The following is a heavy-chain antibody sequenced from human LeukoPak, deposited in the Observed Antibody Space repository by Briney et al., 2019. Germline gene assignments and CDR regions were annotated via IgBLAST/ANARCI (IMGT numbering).Heavy chain of an antibody. V-gene: IGHV1-8*01. CDR3: ARDREGIVATNNYMDV. Sequence: ASVKVSCKASGYTFTSYDIDWVRQATGQGLEWMGWMNPNSGNTGYAQKFQGRVTMTRNTSISTAYMEPSSLRSEDTAVYYCARDREGIVATNNYMDVWGKGTTVTISS. D-gene: IGHD5-12*01. CDR1: GYTFTSYD. J-gene: IGHJ6*03. CDR2: MNPNSGNT.